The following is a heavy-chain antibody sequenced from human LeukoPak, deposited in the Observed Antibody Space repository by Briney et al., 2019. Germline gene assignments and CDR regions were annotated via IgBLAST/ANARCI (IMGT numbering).Heavy chain of an antibody. Sequence: PSETLSLTCAVYGGSFSGYYWSWIRQPPGKGLEWIGEINHSGSTNYNPSLKSRVTISVDTSKNQFSLKLSSVTAADTAVYYCARSYYYGSGDYYYMDVWGKGTTVTISS. J-gene: IGHJ6*03. CDR2: INHSGST. D-gene: IGHD3-10*01. CDR1: GGSFSGYY. CDR3: ARSYYYGSGDYYYMDV. V-gene: IGHV4-34*01.